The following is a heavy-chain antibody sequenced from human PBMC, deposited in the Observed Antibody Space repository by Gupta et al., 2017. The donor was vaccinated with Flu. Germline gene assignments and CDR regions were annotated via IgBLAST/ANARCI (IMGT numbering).Heavy chain of an antibody. CDR3: ADGADNGYAPYYIDY. CDR2: IYWNGDQ. D-gene: IGHD5-12*01. J-gene: IGHJ4*02. Sequence: GVGVGWIRQTPGKALEWLALIYWNGDQRYLPSRSNRLTITKDTSKNQVVLTIHNMDPVDAATYYCADGADNGYAPYYIDYWGQGTLVTVSS. V-gene: IGHV2-5*01. CDR1: GVG.